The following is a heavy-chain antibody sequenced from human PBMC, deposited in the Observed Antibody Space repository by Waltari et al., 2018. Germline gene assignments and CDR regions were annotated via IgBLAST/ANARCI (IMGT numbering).Heavy chain of an antibody. J-gene: IGHJ5*02. V-gene: IGHV4-34*01. CDR1: GGSFSGYY. CDR3: ARAASRRITIFGVVPSVGWFDP. D-gene: IGHD3-3*01. Sequence: QVQLQQWGAGLLKPSETLSLTCAVYGGSFSGYYWRWTRQPPGQGLAWIGEINHSGSTNYNPSLKSRVTISVDTSKNQFSLKLSSVTAADTAVYYCARAASRRITIFGVVPSVGWFDPWGQGTLVTVSS. CDR2: INHSGST.